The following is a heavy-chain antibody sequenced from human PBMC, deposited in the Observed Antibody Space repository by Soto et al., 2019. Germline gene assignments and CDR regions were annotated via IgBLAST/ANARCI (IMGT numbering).Heavy chain of an antibody. D-gene: IGHD2-2*02. CDR2: IYPGDSDT. J-gene: IGHJ5*02. V-gene: IGHV5-51*01. Sequence: GESLKISCKGSGYSFSTYWIAWVRQMPGKGLEWMGIIYPGDSDTRYSPSFQGQVTISADKSISTAYLQWSSLKASDTAMYYCARRGYCSGTTCYKWFDPWGQGTLVTVPS. CDR1: GYSFSTYW. CDR3: ARRGYCSGTTCYKWFDP.